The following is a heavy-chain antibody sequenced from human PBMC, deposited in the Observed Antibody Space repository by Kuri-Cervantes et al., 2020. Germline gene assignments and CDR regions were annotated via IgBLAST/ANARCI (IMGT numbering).Heavy chain of an antibody. CDR3: ANAGDAPAAIDYYYGMDV. Sequence: GGSLRLSCAASGFTFSSYAMHWVRQAPGKGLEWVAVISYDGSNKYYADSVEGRFTISRDNSKNTLYLQMNSLRAEDTAVYYCANAGDAPAAIDYYYGMDVWGQGTTVTVSS. J-gene: IGHJ6*02. CDR1: GFTFSSYA. CDR2: ISYDGSNK. D-gene: IGHD2-2*01. V-gene: IGHV3-30-3*01.